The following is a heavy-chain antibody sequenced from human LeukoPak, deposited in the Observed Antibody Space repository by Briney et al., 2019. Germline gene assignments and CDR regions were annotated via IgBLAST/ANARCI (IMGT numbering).Heavy chain of an antibody. D-gene: IGHD6-13*01. CDR3: ARDLKSFSSSWYEPFDY. CDR1: GFTFSSYE. Sequence: GGSLRLSCAASGFTFSSYEMNWVRRAPGKGLEWVSYISSSGSTIYYADSVKGRFTISRDNAKNSLYLQMNSLRAEDTAVYYCARDLKSFSSSWYEPFDYWSQGTLVTVSS. V-gene: IGHV3-48*03. J-gene: IGHJ4*02. CDR2: ISSSGSTI.